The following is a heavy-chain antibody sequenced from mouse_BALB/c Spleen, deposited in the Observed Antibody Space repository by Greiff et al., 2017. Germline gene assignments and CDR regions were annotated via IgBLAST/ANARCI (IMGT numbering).Heavy chain of an antibody. J-gene: IGHJ3*01. Sequence: VQGVESGAELVRPGTSVKVSCKASGYAFTNYLIEWVKQRPGQGLEWIGVINPGSGGTNYNEKFKGKATLTADKSSSTAYMQLSSLTSDDSAVYCCAREGYDYDEAWFAYWGQGTLVTVSA. D-gene: IGHD2-4*01. V-gene: IGHV1-54*01. CDR1: GYAFTNYL. CDR2: INPGSGGT. CDR3: AREGYDYDEAWFAY.